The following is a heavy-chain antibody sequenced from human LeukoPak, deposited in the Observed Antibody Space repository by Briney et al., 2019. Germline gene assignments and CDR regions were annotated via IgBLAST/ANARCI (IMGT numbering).Heavy chain of an antibody. V-gene: IGHV4-4*09. D-gene: IGHD3-22*01. Sequence: SETLSLTCTVSGGSISYYFWSWIRQPPGKGLEWIGCIYTSGRTNYNPSLKSRVTISVDTSKNRFSLNLSSVTAADTAVYYCARGVLHDSSGYPFDYWGRGILVTVSS. CDR1: GGSISYYF. CDR2: IYTSGRT. CDR3: ARGVLHDSSGYPFDY. J-gene: IGHJ4*02.